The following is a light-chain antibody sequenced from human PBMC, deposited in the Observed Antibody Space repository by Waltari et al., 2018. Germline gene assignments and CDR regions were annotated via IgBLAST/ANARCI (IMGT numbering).Light chain of an antibody. CDR1: SSNIGAGYD. CDR2: GNS. V-gene: IGLV1-40*01. J-gene: IGLJ2*01. Sequence: QSVLTQPPSVSGAPGQRVTISCPGSSSNIGAGYDVHWYPQLPGTAPKPLIYGNSNRPSGVPDRFSGSKSGTSASLAITGLQAEDEADYYCQSYDSSLSVVFGGGTKLTVL. CDR3: QSYDSSLSVV.